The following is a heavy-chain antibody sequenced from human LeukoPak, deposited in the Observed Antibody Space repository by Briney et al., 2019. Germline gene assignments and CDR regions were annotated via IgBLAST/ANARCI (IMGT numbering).Heavy chain of an antibody. CDR3: AKDRGVRGVIITP. D-gene: IGHD3-10*01. J-gene: IGHJ5*02. V-gene: IGHV3-23*01. CDR2: ISGSAATT. CDR1: GFTFSTYG. Sequence: PGGTLRLSCAASGFTFSTYGMTWVRQAPGKGLEWVSAISGSAATTFYADSVKGRFTISRDNSKNTLYLQMNSLRAEDTAVYYCAKDRGVRGVIITPWGQGTLVTVSS.